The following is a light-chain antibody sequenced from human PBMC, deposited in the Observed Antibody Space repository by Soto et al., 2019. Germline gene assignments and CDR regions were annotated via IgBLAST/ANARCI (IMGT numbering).Light chain of an antibody. V-gene: IGKV1-5*01. Sequence: DIQMTQSPSTLSASVGDRVTITCLASQSISSWLAWYQQKPGKAPKLLIYAASNLQSGVPSRFSCSGSGTEFSVAISSLRPEDFSALFRVQECGRPQTFGSGTKVDIK. CDR2: AAS. CDR1: QSISSW. J-gene: IGKJ1*01. CDR3: VQECGRPQT.